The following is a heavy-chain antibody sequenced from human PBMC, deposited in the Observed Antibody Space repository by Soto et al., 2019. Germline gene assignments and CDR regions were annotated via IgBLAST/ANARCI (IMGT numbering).Heavy chain of an antibody. V-gene: IGHV1-69*02. CDR2: IIPIFGIA. J-gene: IGHJ3*02. CDR1: GGTFSSYT. Sequence: SVKVSCKASGGTFSSYTISWVRQAPGQGLEWMGRIIPIFGIANYAQKFQGRVTITADKSTSTAYMELSSLRSEDTAVYYCARSLNAGLIDIWAKGQWSPSPQ. CDR3: ARSLNAGLIDI. D-gene: IGHD1-1*01.